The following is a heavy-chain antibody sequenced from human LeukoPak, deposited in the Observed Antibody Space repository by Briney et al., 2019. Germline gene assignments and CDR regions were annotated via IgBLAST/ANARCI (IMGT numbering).Heavy chain of an antibody. D-gene: IGHD2-15*01. Sequence: SETLSLTCAVSDYLINNGYYWGWIRQPPGKGLEWIGSIYHTEDTYYNPSLKSRVTISASTSRNQFSLRLNSVTAADTAVYYCARHLGYCSDGSCYSTYFDYWGQGAPVTVSS. V-gene: IGHV4-38-2*01. CDR3: ARHLGYCSDGSCYSTYFDY. CDR2: IYHTEDT. J-gene: IGHJ4*02. CDR1: DYLINNGYY.